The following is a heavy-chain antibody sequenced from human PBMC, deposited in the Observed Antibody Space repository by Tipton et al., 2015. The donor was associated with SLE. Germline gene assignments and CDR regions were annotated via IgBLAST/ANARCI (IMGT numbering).Heavy chain of an antibody. J-gene: IGHJ4*02. CDR3: ARAPRGSGWSDFDY. D-gene: IGHD6-19*01. V-gene: IGHV3-30*03. Sequence: SLRLSCAASGFTFSSYGMHWVRQAPGKGLEWVAVISYDGSNKYYADSVKGRFTISRDNSKNTLYLQMNSLRSDDTAVYYCARAPRGSGWSDFDYWGQGTLVTVSS. CDR2: ISYDGSNK. CDR1: GFTFSSYG.